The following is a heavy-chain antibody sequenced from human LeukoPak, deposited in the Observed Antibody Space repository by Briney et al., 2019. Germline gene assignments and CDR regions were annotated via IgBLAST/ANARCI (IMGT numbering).Heavy chain of an antibody. D-gene: IGHD3-10*01. CDR2: IYSSGST. CDR3: ARADPNASGYFYRFDWFDP. V-gene: IGHV4-59*01. J-gene: IGHJ5*02. Sequence: SETLSLTCTVSGGSISSYYWNWVRQPPGKGLEWIGNIYSSGSTDYNPSLKSRVTISLDTSKFQFSLRLNSVTAADTAVYYCARADPNASGYFYRFDWFDPWGQGTLVTVSS. CDR1: GGSISSYY.